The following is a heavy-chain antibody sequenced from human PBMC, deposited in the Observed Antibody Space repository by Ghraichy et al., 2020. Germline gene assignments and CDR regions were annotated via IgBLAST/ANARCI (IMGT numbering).Heavy chain of an antibody. J-gene: IGHJ5*02. V-gene: IGHV4-39*01. CDR1: GGSISSSSYY. D-gene: IGHD3-3*01. CDR2: IYYSGST. CDR3: ARQDRITIFGVITREGNWFDP. Sequence: SETLSLTCTVSGGSISSSSYYWGWIRQPPGKGLEWIGSIYYSGSTYYNPSLKSRVTISVDTSKNQFSLKLSSVTAADTAVYYCARQDRITIFGVITREGNWFDPWGQGTLVTVSS.